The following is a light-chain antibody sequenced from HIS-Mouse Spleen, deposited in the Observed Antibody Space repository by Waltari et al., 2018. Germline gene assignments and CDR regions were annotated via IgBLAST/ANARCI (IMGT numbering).Light chain of an antibody. J-gene: IGLJ3*02. V-gene: IGLV3-25*03. CDR2: KDS. CDR3: QSADSSGTL. CDR1: ALPKQY. Sequence: SYELPQPPSVSVSPGQTARITCSGDALPKQYAYWYQQKPGQAPVLVIYKDSERPSGIPERFSGSSSGTTVTLTISGVQAEDEADYYCQSADSSGTLFGGGTKLTVL.